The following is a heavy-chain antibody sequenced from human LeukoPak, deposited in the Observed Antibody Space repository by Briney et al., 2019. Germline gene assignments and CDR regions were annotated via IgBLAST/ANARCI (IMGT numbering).Heavy chain of an antibody. J-gene: IGHJ4*02. CDR3: AKDRSGQWLVRVVDY. CDR1: GFTFSSYA. Sequence: QPGRSLRLPCAASGFTFSSYAMHWVRQAPGKGPEWVAVIAYDGSKKYYADSVKGRFTISGDNSKNTMYVQMNSLRVEDTAVYYCAKDRSGQWLVRVVDYWGQGTLVTVSS. V-gene: IGHV3-30-3*01. D-gene: IGHD6-19*01. CDR2: IAYDGSKK.